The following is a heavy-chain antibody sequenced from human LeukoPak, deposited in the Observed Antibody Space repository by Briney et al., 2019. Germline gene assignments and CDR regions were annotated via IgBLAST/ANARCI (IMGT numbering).Heavy chain of an antibody. D-gene: IGHD3-9*01. CDR2: IRYDGSNK. CDR3: AKDRYDILTGYRQPYFDY. Sequence: GGSLRLSCAASGFTFSSYGMHWVRQVPGKGLEWVAFIRYDGSNKYYADSVKGRFTISRDNSKNTLYLQMNSLRAEDTAVYYCAKDRYDILTGYRQPYFDYWGQGTLVTVSS. V-gene: IGHV3-30*02. J-gene: IGHJ4*02. CDR1: GFTFSSYG.